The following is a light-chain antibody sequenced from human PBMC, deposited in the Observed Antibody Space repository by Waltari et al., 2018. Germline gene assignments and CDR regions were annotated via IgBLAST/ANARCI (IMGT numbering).Light chain of an antibody. CDR3: GSYAGTSKRV. CDR1: SSDVGSYNL. J-gene: IGLJ2*01. V-gene: IGLV2-23*02. Sequence: SALTQPASVYGSPGQSITISCTGTSSDVGSYNLVSWYQQHPGKAPKLMFYEVSKRPSGFSKRFTGSKSRNTASLTISGLQAEDEADYYCGSYAGTSKRVFAGGAKVTVL. CDR2: EVS.